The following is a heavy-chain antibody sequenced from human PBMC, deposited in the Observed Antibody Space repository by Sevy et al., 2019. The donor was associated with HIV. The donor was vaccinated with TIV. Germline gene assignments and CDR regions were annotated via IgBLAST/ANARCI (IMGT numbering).Heavy chain of an antibody. V-gene: IGHV3-23*01. CDR3: AKDPYDIWTGYYY. Sequence: GGSLRLSCAASGFTFSSYAMSWVRQAPGKGLEWVSAISGSGGSTYYADSGKGRLTISRDNSKNTLYLQMNSLRAEDTAVYYFAKDPYDIWTGYYYWGQGTLVTVSS. CDR1: GFTFSSYA. J-gene: IGHJ4*02. CDR2: ISGSGGST. D-gene: IGHD3-9*01.